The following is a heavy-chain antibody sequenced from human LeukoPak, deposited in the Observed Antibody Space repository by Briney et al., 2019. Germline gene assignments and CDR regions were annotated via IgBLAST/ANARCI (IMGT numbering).Heavy chain of an antibody. J-gene: IGHJ6*03. D-gene: IGHD4-17*01. CDR3: ASSYGDYVRNYYYYMDV. V-gene: IGHV1-69*13. CDR1: GGTFSSYA. Sequence: SVKVSCKASGGTFSSYAISWVRQAPGQGLEWMGGIIPIFGTANYAQKFQGRVTITADESTSTAYMELSSLRSEDTAVYYCASSYGDYVRNYYYYMDVWGKGTRSPSP. CDR2: IIPIFGTA.